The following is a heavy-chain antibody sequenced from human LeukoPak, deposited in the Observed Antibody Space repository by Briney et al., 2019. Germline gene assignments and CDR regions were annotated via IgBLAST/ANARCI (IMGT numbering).Heavy chain of an antibody. CDR3: ARKAGYSSSWYKDY. CDR2: ISGSGGST. J-gene: IGHJ4*02. D-gene: IGHD6-13*01. V-gene: IGHV3-23*01. Sequence: GGSLRLSCAASGFTFSSYAMSWVRQAPGKGLEWVSAISGSGGSTYYADSVKGRFTISRDNSKNTLYLQMNSLRAEDTAVYYCARKAGYSSSWYKDYWGQGTLVTVSS. CDR1: GFTFSSYA.